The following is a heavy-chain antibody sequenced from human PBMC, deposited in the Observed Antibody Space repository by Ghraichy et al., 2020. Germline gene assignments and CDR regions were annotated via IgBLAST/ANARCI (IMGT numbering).Heavy chain of an antibody. Sequence: SETLSLTCTVSGGSINTFYWSWIRQSPGKGLEWIGYTSYNGDTSYNPSLKSRVTISGDRSSKQFSLKLTSVTAADTAVYYCASLLYYGDPDTWYFDLWGPGTLVTVSS. J-gene: IGHJ2*01. V-gene: IGHV4-59*08. CDR3: ASLLYYGDPDTWYFDL. CDR2: TSYNGDT. CDR1: GGSINTFY. D-gene: IGHD4-17*01.